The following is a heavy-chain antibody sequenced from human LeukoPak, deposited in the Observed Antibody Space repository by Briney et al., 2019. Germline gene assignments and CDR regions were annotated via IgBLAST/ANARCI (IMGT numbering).Heavy chain of an antibody. V-gene: IGHV3-7*01. J-gene: IGHJ4*02. CDR3: ARDLQSSGYYAFDY. CDR2: IKQDGSEK. Sequence: GGSLRLSCAASGFTFSSYWMSWVRQAPGKGLEWVAYIKQDGSEKYYVDSVKGRFTISRDNAKNSLYLQMNSLRAEDTAVYYCARDLQSSGYYAFDYWGQGTLVTVSS. D-gene: IGHD3-22*01. CDR1: GFTFSSYW.